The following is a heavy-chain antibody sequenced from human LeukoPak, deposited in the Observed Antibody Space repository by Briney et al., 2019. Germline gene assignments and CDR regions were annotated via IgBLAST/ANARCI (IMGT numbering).Heavy chain of an antibody. CDR3: ARATIFGVVIC. J-gene: IGHJ4*02. CDR2: VSSSSSTI. V-gene: IGHV3-48*01. Sequence: GSLRLSCAPSGLSFSSYSLDWVRQAPGRGLGWFSYVSSSSSTIYYADSVKGRFTISRDNAKNSLYLQMNSLRAEDTAVYYCARATIFGVVICWGQGTLVTVSS. CDR1: GLSFSSYS. D-gene: IGHD3-3*01.